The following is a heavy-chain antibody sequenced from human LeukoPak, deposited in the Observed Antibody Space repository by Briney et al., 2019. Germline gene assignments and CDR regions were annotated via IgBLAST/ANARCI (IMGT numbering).Heavy chain of an antibody. D-gene: IGHD2-2*01. CDR2: ISYDGSNK. CDR3: AKDPRDIVVVPAAARGGYYYYYMDV. CDR1: GFTFSSYA. Sequence: GRSLRLSCAASGFTFSSYAMHWVRQAPGKGLEWVAVISYDGSNKYYADSVKGRFTISRDNSKNTLYLQMNSLRAEDTAVYYCAKDPRDIVVVPAAARGGYYYYYMDVWGKGTTVTVSS. J-gene: IGHJ6*03. V-gene: IGHV3-30-3*01.